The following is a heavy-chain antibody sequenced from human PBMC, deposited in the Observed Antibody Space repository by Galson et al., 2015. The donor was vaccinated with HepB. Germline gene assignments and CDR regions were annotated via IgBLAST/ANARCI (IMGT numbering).Heavy chain of an antibody. J-gene: IGHJ3*01. CDR1: GFTLSTYA. CDR2: ISNSKDVT. Sequence: SLRLSCAASGFTLSTYAMSWVRQAPGKGLEWVSSISNSKDVTYYADSVKGRFTISRDNSRNTLYLQMTGLRAEDTAVYYCARVRYCSSTSCSEPDVWGQGTMVTVSS. V-gene: IGHV3-23*01. CDR3: ARVRYCSSTSCSEPDV. D-gene: IGHD2-2*01.